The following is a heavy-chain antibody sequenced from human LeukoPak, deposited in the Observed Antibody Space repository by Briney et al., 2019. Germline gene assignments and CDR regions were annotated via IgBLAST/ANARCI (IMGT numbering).Heavy chain of an antibody. Sequence: SETLSLTCTVCGGSISSSSYYWGWIRQPPGKGLEWIGSIYYSGSTYYNPSLKSRVTISVDTSKNQFSLKLSSVTAADTAVYYCASARHDYLGGGDAFDIWGQGTMVTVSS. CDR2: IYYSGST. J-gene: IGHJ3*02. CDR1: GGSISSSSYY. CDR3: ASARHDYLGGGDAFDI. D-gene: IGHD4-11*01. V-gene: IGHV4-39*07.